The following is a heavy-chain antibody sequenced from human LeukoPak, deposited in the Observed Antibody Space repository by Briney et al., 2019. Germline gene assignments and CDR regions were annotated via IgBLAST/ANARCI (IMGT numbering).Heavy chain of an antibody. CDR2: IYPGDSDT. V-gene: IGHV5-51*01. J-gene: IGHJ5*02. Sequence: GESLQISCKGCGYSFTSYWIGWVRPMPGKGLEWMGIIYPGDSDTRYSPSFQGQVTISADKSISTAYLQWSSLKASDTAMYYCARHQSDWFDPWGQGTLVTVSS. CDR3: ARHQSDWFDP. CDR1: GYSFTSYW.